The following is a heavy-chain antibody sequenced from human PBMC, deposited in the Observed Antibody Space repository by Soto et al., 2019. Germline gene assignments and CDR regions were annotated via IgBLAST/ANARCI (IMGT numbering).Heavy chain of an antibody. V-gene: IGHV4-4*02. Sequence: SETLSLTCAVPGASISSGHWWSWVRQPPGKGLEWIGEIYHTGNTNYNPSLKSRVTISVDNSMNQFSLKLSSVTAADTAVYYCAGYYDSAYTFDYWGQGALVTVSS. CDR1: GASISSGHW. CDR2: IYHTGNT. CDR3: AGYYDSAYTFDY. D-gene: IGHD3-10*01. J-gene: IGHJ4*02.